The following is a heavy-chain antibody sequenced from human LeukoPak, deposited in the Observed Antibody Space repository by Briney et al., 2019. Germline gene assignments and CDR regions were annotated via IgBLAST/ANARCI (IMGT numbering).Heavy chain of an antibody. CDR3: ARAPPTYYDFWSGFDY. CDR2: TYYRSKWYN. CDR1: GDSVSSNSAA. J-gene: IGHJ4*02. Sequence: SQTLSLTFAISGDSVSSNSAAWNWLRQSPSRGLEWLGRTYYRSKWYNDYAVSVKSRITINPDTSKNQFSLQLNSVTPEDTAVYYCARAPPTYYDFWSGFDYWGQGTLVTVSS. D-gene: IGHD3-3*01. V-gene: IGHV6-1*01.